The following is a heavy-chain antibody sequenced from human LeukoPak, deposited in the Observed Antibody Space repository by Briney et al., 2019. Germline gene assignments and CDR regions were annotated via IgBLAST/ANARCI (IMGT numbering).Heavy chain of an antibody. CDR2: IYPGDSDT. J-gene: IGHJ4*02. CDR3: ATINGQQLAPGGDY. D-gene: IGHD6-13*01. V-gene: IGHV5-51*01. Sequence: GESLKVSCKGSGYSFTNYWIDWVRQVPGKGLEWMGIIYPGDSDTRYSPSFQGQVTISADKSISTAYLQWSSLKASDTAMYYCATINGQQLAPGGDYWGQGTLVTVSS. CDR1: GYSFTNYW.